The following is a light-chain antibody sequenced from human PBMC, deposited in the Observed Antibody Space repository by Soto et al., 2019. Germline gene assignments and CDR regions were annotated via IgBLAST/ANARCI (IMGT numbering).Light chain of an antibody. V-gene: IGKV1-9*01. CDR1: QALSNY. Sequence: DIQLTQSPSVLSSSLGDTVTITCRASQALSNYLASYQQKPGKAPDLLIYSASTLQSGVPSRCSGSGSSTEFSLTIRALQPEDFATYYCQQLSRYPLTFGGGTKVDIK. CDR3: QQLSRYPLT. J-gene: IGKJ4*01. CDR2: SAS.